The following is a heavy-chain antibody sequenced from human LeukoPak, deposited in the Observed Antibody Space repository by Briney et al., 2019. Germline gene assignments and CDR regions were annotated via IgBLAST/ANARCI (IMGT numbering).Heavy chain of an antibody. Sequence: ASVKVSRKASGGTFNSFVINWVRQAPGQGLEWMGWISAYNGNTNYAQKLQGRVTMTTDTSTSTAYMELRSLRSDDTAVYYCARAVEYSSSPGWYWGQGTLVTVSS. CDR1: GGTFNSFV. J-gene: IGHJ4*02. V-gene: IGHV1-18*01. CDR3: ARAVEYSSSPGWY. CDR2: ISAYNGNT. D-gene: IGHD6-6*01.